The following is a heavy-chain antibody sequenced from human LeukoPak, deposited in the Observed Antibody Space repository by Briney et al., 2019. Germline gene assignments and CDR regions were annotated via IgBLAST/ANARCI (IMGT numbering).Heavy chain of an antibody. CDR2: INYSGTT. V-gene: IGHV4-59*01. J-gene: IGHJ4*02. Sequence: SETLSLTCTVSGGSIGSYYWSWIRQPPGKGLEWIGYINYSGTTNYNPSLKSRVSMSVDTSKNQFSLNLSSVTAADTAVYYCARKATFDYWGQGTLVTVSS. CDR3: ARKATFDY. CDR1: GGSIGSYY.